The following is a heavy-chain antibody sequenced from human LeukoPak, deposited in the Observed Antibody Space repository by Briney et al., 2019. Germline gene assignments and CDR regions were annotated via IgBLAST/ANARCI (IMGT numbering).Heavy chain of an antibody. J-gene: IGHJ4*02. CDR2: TSSGGIT. Sequence: GGSLRLSCEASGFTVSNSYITWVRQAPGKGLEWVSVTSSGGITYYADSVKGRFTHSRDNSKNTLYLQMNSLIAEDTAVYYCVRDDSGSVIRGVLHYWGQGALVTVSS. V-gene: IGHV3-53*01. CDR3: VRDDSGSVIRGVLHY. D-gene: IGHD3-10*01. CDR1: GFTVSNSY.